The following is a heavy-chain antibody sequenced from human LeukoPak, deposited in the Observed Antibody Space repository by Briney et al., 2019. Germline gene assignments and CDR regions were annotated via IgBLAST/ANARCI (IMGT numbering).Heavy chain of an antibody. D-gene: IGHD3-10*01. CDR1: GFTFSRYE. J-gene: IGHJ4*02. V-gene: IGHV3-48*03. Sequence: GGSLRLSCAASGFTFSRYEMNWVRQAPGKGLEWVSYITSSGSTKYYADSVKGRFTISRDNAKNSLYLQMTSLRAEDTAVYYCAREGTYYFDYWGQGTLVTVSS. CDR3: AREGTYYFDY. CDR2: ITSSGSTK.